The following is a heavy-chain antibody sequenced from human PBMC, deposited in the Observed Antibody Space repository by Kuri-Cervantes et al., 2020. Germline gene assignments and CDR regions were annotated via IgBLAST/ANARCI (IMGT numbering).Heavy chain of an antibody. D-gene: IGHD2-21*02. J-gene: IGHJ4*02. CDR1: GDSISSSSW. CDR3: ARDLAYYGGDCYRKFDY. V-gene: IGHV4-4*02. CDR2: IYHSGTT. Sequence: SQTLSLTCGVFGDSISSSSWWSWVRQPPGKGLEWIGEIYHSGTTNYNPSLKSRVTISVDTSKNQFSLKLSSVTAADTAVYYCARDLAYYGGDCYRKFDYWGQGTLVTVSS.